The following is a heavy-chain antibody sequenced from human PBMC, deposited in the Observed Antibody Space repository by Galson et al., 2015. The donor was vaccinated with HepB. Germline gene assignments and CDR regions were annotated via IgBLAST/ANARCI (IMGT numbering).Heavy chain of an antibody. J-gene: IGHJ4*02. D-gene: IGHD5-24*01. CDR2: IIPILGIA. CDR3: ARDFRSPGYLGMQEMATTR. Sequence: SVKVSCKASGGTFSSYAISWVRQAPGQGLEWMGRIIPILGIANYAQKFQGRVTITADKSTSTAYMELSSLRSEDTAVYYCARDFRSPGYLGMQEMATTRWGQGTLVTVSS. V-gene: IGHV1-69*04. CDR1: GGTFSSYA.